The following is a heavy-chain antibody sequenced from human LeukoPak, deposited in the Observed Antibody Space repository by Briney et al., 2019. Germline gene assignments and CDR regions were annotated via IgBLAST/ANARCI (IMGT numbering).Heavy chain of an antibody. J-gene: IGHJ4*02. V-gene: IGHV3-23*01. Sequence: GGSLRLSCAASGFTFSSYAMSWVRQAPGKGLEWVSAISGSGGSTYYADSVKGRFTISRDNSKNTQYLQMNSLRAEDTAVYYCAFSYYYGSGSYPFDYWGQGTLVTVSS. CDR2: ISGSGGST. CDR1: GFTFSSYA. D-gene: IGHD3-10*01. CDR3: AFSYYYGSGSYPFDY.